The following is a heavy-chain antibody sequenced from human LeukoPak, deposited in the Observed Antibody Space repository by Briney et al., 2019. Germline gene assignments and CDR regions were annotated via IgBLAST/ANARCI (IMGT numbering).Heavy chain of an antibody. V-gene: IGHV5-51*01. CDR1: AYGFTSYW. Sequence: GLSLQISSTGSAYGFTSYWIGWVRHAPGKGREWMGIIYPGDSDTRYSPSFQGQVTISADKSITTAYLQWSSLKASDTAMYYCARHKAALDYWGQGTLVTVSS. J-gene: IGHJ4*02. D-gene: IGHD6-6*01. CDR3: ARHKAALDY. CDR2: IYPGDSDT.